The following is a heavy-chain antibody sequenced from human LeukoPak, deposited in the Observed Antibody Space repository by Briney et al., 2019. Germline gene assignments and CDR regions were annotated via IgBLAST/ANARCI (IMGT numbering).Heavy chain of an antibody. CDR3: ARDLENGYYDSSGFSDY. CDR2: ISSSSSTI. Sequence: GGSLRLSCAASGFTFSSYSMNWVRQAPGKGLEWVSYISSSSSTIYYADSVKGRFTISRDNAKNSLYLQMNSLRAADTAVYYCARDLENGYYDSSGFSDYWGQGTLVTVSS. J-gene: IGHJ4*02. V-gene: IGHV3-48*04. D-gene: IGHD3-22*01. CDR1: GFTFSSYS.